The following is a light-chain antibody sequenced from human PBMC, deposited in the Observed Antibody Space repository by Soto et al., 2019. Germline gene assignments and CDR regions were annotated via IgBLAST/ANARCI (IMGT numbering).Light chain of an antibody. CDR1: QSVSSSY. CDR3: QQQRT. J-gene: IGKJ1*01. Sequence: ILLTQSPGTLSLSPGERATLSCRASQSVSSSYLAWYQQKPGQAPRLLIYGASSRATGIPDRFSGSGSGTDFTLTISRLEPEDFAVYYCQQQRTFGQGTKVDIK. V-gene: IGKV3-20*01. CDR2: GAS.